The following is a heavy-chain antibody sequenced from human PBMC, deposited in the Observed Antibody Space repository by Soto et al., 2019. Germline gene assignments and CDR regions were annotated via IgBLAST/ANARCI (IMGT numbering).Heavy chain of an antibody. Sequence: GESLKLSCKGSGDSFNTYWIAWVRQMPGKGLEWMGITHPGDSETRYSPSFEGQVTISADKSISTAYLQWSSLKASDAAMYYCARQGRDGHNQGYGMDVWGQGTTVTVSS. CDR1: GDSFNTYW. CDR2: THPGDSET. J-gene: IGHJ6*02. CDR3: ARQGRDGHNQGYGMDV. V-gene: IGHV5-51*01.